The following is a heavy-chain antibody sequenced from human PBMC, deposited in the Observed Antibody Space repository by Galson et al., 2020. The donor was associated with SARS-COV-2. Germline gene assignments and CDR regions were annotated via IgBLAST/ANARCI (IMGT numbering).Heavy chain of an antibody. CDR2: IFYSGSTSYSGST. V-gene: IGHV4-59*13. Sequence: SETLSLTCTVSGGSISSYYWSWIRQPPGKGLEWIGYIFYSGSTSYSGSTNYNPSLKSRVTIPVDTSKNQFSLKLSSVTAADTAVYYCARESGWLQSFDYWGQGTLVTVSS. D-gene: IGHD5-12*01. CDR1: GGSISSYY. J-gene: IGHJ4*02. CDR3: ARESGWLQSFDY.